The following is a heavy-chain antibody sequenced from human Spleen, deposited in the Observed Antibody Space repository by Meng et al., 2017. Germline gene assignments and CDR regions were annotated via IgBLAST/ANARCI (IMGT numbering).Heavy chain of an antibody. D-gene: IGHD5-12*01. CDR1: GYTFPDYY. Sequence: QLVHAGAEVKKPGASVKVSCKPSGYTFPDYYIPWVRQAPGQGLEWMGRIDPKNGDTHYAQKFQGRVTMTGDTSISTAYMDLSSLGYEDTAVYYCARGVDAGVDYWGQGTLVTVSS. V-gene: IGHV1-2*06. CDR3: ARGVDAGVDY. J-gene: IGHJ4*02. CDR2: IDPKNGDT.